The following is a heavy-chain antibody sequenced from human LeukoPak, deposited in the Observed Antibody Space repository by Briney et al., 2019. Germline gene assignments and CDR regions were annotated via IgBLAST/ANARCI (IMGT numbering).Heavy chain of an antibody. CDR2: IYYSGST. CDR3: ARLLQTGIAARHYYFDY. CDR1: GGSISSGTYY. J-gene: IGHJ4*02. D-gene: IGHD6-6*01. V-gene: IGHV4-31*03. Sequence: SETLSLTCTVSGGSISSGTYYWSWIRQHPGKGLEWIGYIYYSGSTYYTPSLKRRVIISVDTSKSQFSLKLSSMTAADTAVYYCARLLQTGIAARHYYFDYWGQGTLVTVSP.